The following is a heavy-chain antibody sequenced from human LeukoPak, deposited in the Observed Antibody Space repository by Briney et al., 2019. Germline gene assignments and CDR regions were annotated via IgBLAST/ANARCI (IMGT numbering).Heavy chain of an antibody. CDR1: GGSISSYY. Sequence: SETLSLTCTVSGGSISSYYWSWIRQPPGKGLEWIGYIYYSGSTNYNPSLKSRVTISVDTSKNQFSLKLSSVTAADTAVYYCARHYVSGEPLDYWGQGTLVTVSS. CDR3: ARHYVSGEPLDY. CDR2: IYYSGST. V-gene: IGHV4-59*08. D-gene: IGHD2-21*01. J-gene: IGHJ4*02.